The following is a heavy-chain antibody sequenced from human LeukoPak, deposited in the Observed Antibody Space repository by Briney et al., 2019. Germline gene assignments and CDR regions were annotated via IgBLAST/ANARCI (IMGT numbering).Heavy chain of an antibody. D-gene: IGHD6-6*01. Sequence: SETLSLTCAVYGGSFSGYYWSWIRQPPGKGLEWIGEINHSGSTNYNPSLKSRVTISVDTSKNQFSLKLSSVTAADTAVYYCARCLLDRSSSQYYFDYWGQGTLVTVSS. CDR3: ARCLLDRSSSQYYFDY. J-gene: IGHJ4*02. V-gene: IGHV4-34*01. CDR1: GGSFSGYY. CDR2: INHSGST.